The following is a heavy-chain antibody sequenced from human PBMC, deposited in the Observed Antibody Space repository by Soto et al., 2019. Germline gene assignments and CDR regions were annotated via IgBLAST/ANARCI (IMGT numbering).Heavy chain of an antibody. V-gene: IGHV4-31*03. CDR2: IYYSGST. J-gene: IGHJ6*02. Sequence: PSEALSLTCTVSGGSISSGGYYWRWIRQHPGKCLEWIGYIYYSGSTYYNPSLKSRVTISVDTSKNQFSLKLSSVTAADTAVYYCAREFRELLKGRYYYYGMDVWGQGTTVTVSS. CDR3: AREFRELLKGRYYYYGMDV. CDR1: GGSISSGGYY. D-gene: IGHD3-10*01.